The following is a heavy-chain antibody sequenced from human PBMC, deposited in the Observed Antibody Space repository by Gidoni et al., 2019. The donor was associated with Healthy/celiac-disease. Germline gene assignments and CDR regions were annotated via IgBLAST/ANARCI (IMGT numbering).Heavy chain of an antibody. V-gene: IGHV4-59*01. CDR2: IYYSGST. D-gene: IGHD4-17*01. J-gene: IGHJ4*02. CDR3: ARDMTTVTGHYFDY. Sequence: QVQLQESVPGLVKPSETLSLTCTVSGGSISSYYWSWIRQPPGKGLEWIGYIYYSGSTNYNPSLKSRVTISVDTSKNQFSLKLSSVTAADTAVYYCARDMTTVTGHYFDYWGQGTLVTVSS. CDR1: GGSISSYY.